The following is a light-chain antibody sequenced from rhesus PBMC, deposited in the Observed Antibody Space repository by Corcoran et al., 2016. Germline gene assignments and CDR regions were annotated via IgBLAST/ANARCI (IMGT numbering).Light chain of an antibody. CDR2: AAS. V-gene: IGKV1-74*01. CDR3: QHSYGTPYS. J-gene: IGKJ2*01. CDR1: ENANNY. Sequence: DIQMTQSPSSLSASVGDRVTITCRASENANNYLHWYQQKPGKAPKLLSYAASTLQSGVPSRFSGVGSGTDYTFTISSLQPEDVATYYCQHSYGTPYSFGQGTKVEIK.